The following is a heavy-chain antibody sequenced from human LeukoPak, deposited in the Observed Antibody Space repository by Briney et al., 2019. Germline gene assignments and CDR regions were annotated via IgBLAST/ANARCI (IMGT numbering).Heavy chain of an antibody. CDR1: GYTSTTYY. CDR2: INPSGGST. D-gene: IGHD4-17*01. V-gene: IGHV1-46*01. CDR3: ARDRPYGAPLDY. Sequence: EASVKVSCKASGYTSTTYYIHWVRQAPGQALEWMGIINPSGGSTTCTQKFQGRVTMTRDTSTTTVYMELSSLRSEDTAVYYCARDRPYGAPLDYWGQGTLVTVSS. J-gene: IGHJ4*02.